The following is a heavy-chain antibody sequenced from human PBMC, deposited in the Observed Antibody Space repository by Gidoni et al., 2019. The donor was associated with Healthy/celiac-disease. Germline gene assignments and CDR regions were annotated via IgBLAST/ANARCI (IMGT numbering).Heavy chain of an antibody. V-gene: IGHV3-30-3*01. D-gene: IGHD2-2*02. CDR3: ARVRSDIVVVPAAIMDY. CDR1: GFPFSSYA. Sequence: QVQLVESGGGVVQPGRSLRLSCAASGFPFSSYAMHWVRQAPGKGLEWVAVISYDGSNKYYADSVKGRFTISRDNSKNTLYLQMNSLRAEDTAVYYCARVRSDIVVVPAAIMDYWGQGTLVTVSS. CDR2: ISYDGSNK. J-gene: IGHJ4*02.